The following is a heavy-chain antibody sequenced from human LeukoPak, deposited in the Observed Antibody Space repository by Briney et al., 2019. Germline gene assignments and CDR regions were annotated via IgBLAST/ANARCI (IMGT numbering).Heavy chain of an antibody. D-gene: IGHD2-2*01. CDR2: ISSSSSTI. J-gene: IGHJ5*02. CDR1: GFTFSSYS. V-gene: IGHV3-48*04. CDR3: ARGGALVVPAAIRFDP. Sequence: PGGSLRLSCAASGFTFSSYSMNWVRQAPGKGLEWVSYISSSSSTIYYADSVKGRFTISRDNAKNSLYLQMNSLRAGDTAVYYCARGGALVVPAAIRFDPWGQGTLVTVSS.